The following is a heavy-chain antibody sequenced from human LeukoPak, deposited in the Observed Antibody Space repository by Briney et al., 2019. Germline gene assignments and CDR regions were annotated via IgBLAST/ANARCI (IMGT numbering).Heavy chain of an antibody. D-gene: IGHD6-13*01. CDR2: IYSGGST. Sequence: GGSLRLSCAASGFTVSSNYMSWVRQAPGKGLEWVSVIYSGGSTYYADSVKGRFTISRDNSKNTLYLQMNSLRAEDTAVYYCAREGSSSWYRTHAFDIWGQGTMVTVSS. CDR1: GFTVSSNY. CDR3: AREGSSSWYRTHAFDI. J-gene: IGHJ3*02. V-gene: IGHV3-53*01.